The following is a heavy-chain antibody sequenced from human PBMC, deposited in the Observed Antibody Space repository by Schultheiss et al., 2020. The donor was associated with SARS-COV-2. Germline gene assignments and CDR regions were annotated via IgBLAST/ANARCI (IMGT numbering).Heavy chain of an antibody. D-gene: IGHD4-17*01. CDR1: GGTFSSYA. J-gene: IGHJ5*02. V-gene: IGHV1-2*02. CDR3: ARGDGDSPFDP. Sequence: ASVKVSCKASGGTFSSYAISWVRQAPGQGLEWMGWINPNSGGTNYAQKFQGRVTMTRDTSISTAYMELSRLRSEDTAVYYCARGDGDSPFDPWGQGTLVTVSS. CDR2: INPNSGGT.